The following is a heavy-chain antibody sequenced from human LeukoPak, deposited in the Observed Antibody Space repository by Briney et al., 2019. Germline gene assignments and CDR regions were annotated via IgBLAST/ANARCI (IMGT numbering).Heavy chain of an antibody. D-gene: IGHD1-26*01. CDR1: GFTFSSYA. J-gene: IGHJ4*02. V-gene: IGHV3-23*01. CDR2: ISGSDGRT. CDR3: GKDASQWESSDY. Sequence: GGSLRLSCAAAGFTFSSYAMRWVRQAPGKGLEWVSAISGSDGRTYYADSVKGRFTISRDNSKNTLSLQMNSLRAEDTAVYYCGKDASQWESSDYWGQGTLVIVSS.